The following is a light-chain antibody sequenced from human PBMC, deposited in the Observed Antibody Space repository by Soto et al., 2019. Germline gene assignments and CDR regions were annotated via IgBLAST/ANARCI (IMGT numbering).Light chain of an antibody. Sequence: DIQMTQSPSSLSASVGDRVTITCRASQSIRSYLNWYQQKPGKAPKLLIYAASSLQRGVPSMFSGSGSATDFTRTISSLPPEDFATYYWQQCYSTPRTVGQGTKLEIK. CDR1: QSIRSY. J-gene: IGKJ2*01. CDR3: QQCYSTPRT. CDR2: AAS. V-gene: IGKV1-39*01.